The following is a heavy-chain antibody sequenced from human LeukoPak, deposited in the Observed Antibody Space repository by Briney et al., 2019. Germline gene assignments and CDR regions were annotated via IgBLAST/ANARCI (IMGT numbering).Heavy chain of an antibody. CDR3: AGYCSGGSCYPPRYYYYYMDV. J-gene: IGHJ6*03. D-gene: IGHD2-15*01. CDR1: GFIFSDYY. V-gene: IGHV3-11*01. CDR2: INASGSTI. Sequence: GGSLRLSCAASGFIFSDYYMSWIRQAPGKGLEWVSYINASGSTIYYADSVKGRFTISRDNTKNSLYLQMNSLRVEDTAVYYCAGYCSGGSCYPPRYYYYYMDVWGKGTTVTVSS.